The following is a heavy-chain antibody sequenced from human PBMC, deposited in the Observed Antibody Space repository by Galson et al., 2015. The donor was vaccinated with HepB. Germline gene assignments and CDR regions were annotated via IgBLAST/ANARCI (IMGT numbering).Heavy chain of an antibody. CDR1: GFTFSHAW. CDR2: IKSKTDGGTT. CDR3: TTEWIAVAGLDY. J-gene: IGHJ4*02. Sequence: SLRLSCAASGFTFSHAWMSWVRQAPGKGLEWVGRIKSKTDGGTTDYAAPVKGRFTISKDDSKNTLYLQMNSLKTEDTAVYYCTTEWIAVAGLDYWGQGTLVTVSS. V-gene: IGHV3-15*01. D-gene: IGHD6-19*01.